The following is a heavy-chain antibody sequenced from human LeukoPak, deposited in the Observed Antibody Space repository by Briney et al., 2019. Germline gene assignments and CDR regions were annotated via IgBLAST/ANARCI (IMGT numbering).Heavy chain of an antibody. CDR3: AREGPGQWLEPFDY. CDR1: GFIFSSYC. V-gene: IGHV3-7*03. CDR2: IKQDGSEK. Sequence: GGSLRLSCAASGFIFSSYCMSWVRQAPGKGLEWVANIKQDGSEKHYVNSVKGRFTISRDNAKNSLYLQMNSLRAEDTAVYYCAREGPGQWLEPFDYWGQGTLVTVSS. D-gene: IGHD6-19*01. J-gene: IGHJ4*02.